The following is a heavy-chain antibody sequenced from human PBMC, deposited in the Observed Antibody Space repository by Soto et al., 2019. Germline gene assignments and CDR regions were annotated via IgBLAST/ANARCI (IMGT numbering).Heavy chain of an antibody. D-gene: IGHD1-1*01. CDR3: ARGNDLPYYYYGLDV. CDR1: GFTFTSSA. CDR2: IVVGSGNT. J-gene: IGHJ6*02. V-gene: IGHV1-58*02. Sequence: SVKVSCKASGFTFTSSAMQWVRQARGQRLEWIGWIVVGSGNTNYAQNYQGRVTMTTDTSTSTAYKEMRSLRSDDTAVYYCARGNDLPYYYYGLDVWGQGTTVTVSS.